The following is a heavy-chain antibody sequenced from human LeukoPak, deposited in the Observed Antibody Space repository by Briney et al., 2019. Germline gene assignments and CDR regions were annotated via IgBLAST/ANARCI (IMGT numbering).Heavy chain of an antibody. Sequence: PSETLSLTCTVSGGSISSGGYYWSWIRQPPGKGLEWIGYIYYSGSTNYNPSLKSRVTISVDTSKNQFSLKLSSVTAADTAVYYCARHGPGMLYDSSGYDFVVYFDLWGRGTLVTVSS. CDR1: GGSISSGGYY. V-gene: IGHV4-61*08. CDR3: ARHGPGMLYDSSGYDFVVYFDL. D-gene: IGHD3-22*01. CDR2: IYYSGST. J-gene: IGHJ2*01.